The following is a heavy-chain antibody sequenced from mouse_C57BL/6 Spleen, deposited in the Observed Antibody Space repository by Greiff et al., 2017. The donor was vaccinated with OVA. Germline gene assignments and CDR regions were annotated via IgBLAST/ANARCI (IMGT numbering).Heavy chain of an antibody. CDR3: ARGLRGYFDV. J-gene: IGHJ1*03. Sequence: QVQLQQPGAELVMPGASVKLSCKASGYTFTSYWMHWVKQRPGQGLEWIGEIDPSDSYTNSNQKFTGKSTLTVDKSSSTAYMQLSSLTSEDSAIYYCARGLRGYFDVWGTGTTVTVSS. CDR2: IDPSDSYT. D-gene: IGHD2-4*01. CDR1: GYTFTSYW. V-gene: IGHV1-69*01.